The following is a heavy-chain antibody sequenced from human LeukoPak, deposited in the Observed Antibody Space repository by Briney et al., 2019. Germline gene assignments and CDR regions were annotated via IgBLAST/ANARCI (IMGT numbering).Heavy chain of an antibody. CDR1: GFTFSSYG. CDR3: ERPLLWFAESDAFDI. V-gene: IGHV3-33*01. J-gene: IGHJ3*02. D-gene: IGHD3-10*01. CDR2: IWYDGSNK. Sequence: GRSLRLSCAASGFTFSSYGMHWVRQAPGKGLEWVAVIWYDGSNKYYADAVKGRFTISRDNSKNTLYLQMNSLRAEDTAVYYCERPLLWFAESDAFDIWGQGTMVTVSS.